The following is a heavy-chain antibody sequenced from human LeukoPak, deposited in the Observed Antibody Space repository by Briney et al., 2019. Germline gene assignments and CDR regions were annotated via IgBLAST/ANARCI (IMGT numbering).Heavy chain of an antibody. CDR2: ISGSSSYI. D-gene: IGHD2-15*01. CDR1: GFTFSSYS. Sequence: GGSLRLSCAASGFTFSSYSMNWVRQAPGKGLEWVSSISGSSSYIYYGDSVKGRCTISRDNAKKSLYLQMNSLRAEDTAVYYCARDQGVYCSGGSCTAFDIWGQGTMVTVSS. J-gene: IGHJ3*02. CDR3: ARDQGVYCSGGSCTAFDI. V-gene: IGHV3-21*01.